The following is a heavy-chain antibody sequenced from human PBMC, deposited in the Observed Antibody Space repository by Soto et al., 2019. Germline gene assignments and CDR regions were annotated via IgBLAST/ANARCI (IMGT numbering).Heavy chain of an antibody. CDR3: AHSRCGGDCLQSYSSHYYYGMDV. V-gene: IGHV2-5*02. Sequence: QITLKESGPTLVRPTQTLTLTCTFSGFSLSTSGVGVGWIRQPPGKALEWLALIYWDDDKRYSPSLKSRLTIPKDTSKTQVVLTMTNMDPVDTATYYCAHSRCGGDCLQSYSSHYYYGMDVWGQGTTVTVSS. J-gene: IGHJ6*02. D-gene: IGHD2-21*02. CDR2: IYWDDDK. CDR1: GFSLSTSGVG.